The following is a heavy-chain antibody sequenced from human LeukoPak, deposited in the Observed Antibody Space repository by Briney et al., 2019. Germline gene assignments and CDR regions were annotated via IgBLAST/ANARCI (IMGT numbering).Heavy chain of an antibody. Sequence: GESLKISCKGFGYDFSNYWIGWVRQMPGKGLEWMGIIYPDDSDTRYSPSFEGQVTVSAAKSISTAYLQWSGLKTSDTAMYYCARRSSIGSPLFDYWGQGTLVTVSS. J-gene: IGHJ4*02. CDR2: IYPDDSDT. CDR3: ARRSSIGSPLFDY. D-gene: IGHD5/OR15-5a*01. CDR1: GYDFSNYW. V-gene: IGHV5-51*01.